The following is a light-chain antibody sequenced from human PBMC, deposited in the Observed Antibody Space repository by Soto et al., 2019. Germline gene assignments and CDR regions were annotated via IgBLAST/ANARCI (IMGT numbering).Light chain of an antibody. V-gene: IGLV1-40*01. CDR1: SSNIGAGFD. Sequence: QSVLTQPPSVSGAPGQRLTISCAGTSSNIGAGFDVHWYQQLPGTAPKLLIYANDDRPSGVPDRFSGSTSGTSASLAITGLQAEDAADYYCSSYTAYTTLGVFGGGTKLTVL. CDR2: AND. CDR3: SSYTAYTTLGV. J-gene: IGLJ3*02.